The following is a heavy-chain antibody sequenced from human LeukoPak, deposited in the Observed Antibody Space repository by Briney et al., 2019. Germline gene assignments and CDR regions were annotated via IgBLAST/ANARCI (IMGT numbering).Heavy chain of an antibody. V-gene: IGHV3-7*01. CDR2: IKHDGNWK. CDR3: ARGPYQPLLFD. CDR1: GSTFGNYY. J-gene: IGHJ4*02. D-gene: IGHD2-2*01. Sequence: GGSLRLSCAASGSTFGNYYMSWVRQAPGKGLEWVANIKHDGNWKFYADSVKGRFTVSRDNAEKLVYLQMNSLRAEDTAVYYCARGPYQPLLFDWGQGTLVTVSS.